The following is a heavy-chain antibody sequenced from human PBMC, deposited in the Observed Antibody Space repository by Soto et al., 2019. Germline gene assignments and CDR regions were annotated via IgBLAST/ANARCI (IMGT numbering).Heavy chain of an antibody. D-gene: IGHD6-19*01. CDR1: GGSISRSDFY. CDR3: ASAVYEYISGEGGFAP. J-gene: IGHJ5*02. V-gene: IGHV4-30-4*01. Sequence: TLSLTCTVCGGSISRSDFYWSWLRQPPGKGLEWIGYIYYSGSTYYNPSLKSRVTISIDTSKNHFSLNLISVTAADTAVYYCASAVYEYISGEGGFAPSGLGTLVTVSS. CDR2: IYYSGST.